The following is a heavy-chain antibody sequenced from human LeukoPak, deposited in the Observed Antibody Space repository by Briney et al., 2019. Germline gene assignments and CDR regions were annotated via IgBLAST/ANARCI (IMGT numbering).Heavy chain of an antibody. CDR3: ARAPRNSSTMLDF. D-gene: IGHD6-13*01. Sequence: ASVKVSCKASGGTFSSYAISWVRQAPGQGLEWMGGIIPIFGTANYAQKFQGRVTMTRNTSISTAYMDLSSLRSEDTAVYHCARAPRNSSTMLDFWGQGTLVTISS. J-gene: IGHJ4*02. V-gene: IGHV1-69*05. CDR2: IIPIFGTA. CDR1: GGTFSSYA.